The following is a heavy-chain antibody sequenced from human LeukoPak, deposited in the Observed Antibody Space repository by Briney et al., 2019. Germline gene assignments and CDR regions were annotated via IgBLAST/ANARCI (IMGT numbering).Heavy chain of an antibody. CDR2: ISGSGGST. V-gene: IGHV3-23*01. CDR3: AKQRIVGAHPLDS. Sequence: QSGGSLRLSCAASGFTFSSYAMSWVRQAPGKGLEWVSAISGSGGSTYYADSVKGRFTISRDNSKNTLYLQMNNLRAEDTAVYYCAKQRIVGAHPLDSWGQGTLVTVSS. CDR1: GFTFSSYA. J-gene: IGHJ4*02. D-gene: IGHD1-26*01.